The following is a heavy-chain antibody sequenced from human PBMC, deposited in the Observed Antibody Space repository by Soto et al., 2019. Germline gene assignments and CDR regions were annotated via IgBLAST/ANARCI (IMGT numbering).Heavy chain of an antibody. CDR2: ISGSGGST. D-gene: IGHD3-10*01. V-gene: IGHV3-23*01. CDR1: GFTFSSYA. J-gene: IGHJ6*02. CDR3: AKDLAYYSDDYYYYGMDV. Sequence: GGSLRLSCAASGFTFSSYAMSWVRQAPGKGLEWVSAISGSGGSTYYADSVKGRFTISRDNSKNMLYLQMNSLRAEDTAVYYFAKDLAYYSDDYYYYGMDVWGQGTTVTVSS.